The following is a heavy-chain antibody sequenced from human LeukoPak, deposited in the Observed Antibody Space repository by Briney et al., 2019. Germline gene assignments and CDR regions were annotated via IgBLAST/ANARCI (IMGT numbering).Heavy chain of an antibody. CDR1: GGSISSGDYY. CDR3: ASLYYYGSGSYYIQYFQH. D-gene: IGHD3-10*01. J-gene: IGHJ1*01. Sequence: PSETLSLTCTVSGGSISSGDYYWSWIRQPPGKGLEWIGYIYHSGSTYYNPSLKSRVTISVDPSKNQFSLKLSSVTAADTAVYYCASLYYYGSGSYYIQYFQHWGQGTLVTVSS. V-gene: IGHV4-30-4*08. CDR2: IYHSGST.